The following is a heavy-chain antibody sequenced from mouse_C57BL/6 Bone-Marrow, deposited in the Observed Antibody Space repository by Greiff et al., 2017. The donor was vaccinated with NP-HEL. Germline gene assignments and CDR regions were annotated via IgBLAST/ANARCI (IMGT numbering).Heavy chain of an antibody. CDR1: GFSLTSYG. J-gene: IGHJ3*01. Sequence: QVQLKESGPGLVQPSQSLSITCTVSGFSLTSYGVHWVRQSPGKGLEWLGVLWSGGSTDYNAAFISRLSISKDNSKSQVFFKMNSLQADDTAIYYCASYYYGSSPAWFAYWGQGTLVTVSA. CDR2: LWSGGST. V-gene: IGHV2-2*01. D-gene: IGHD1-1*01. CDR3: ASYYYGSSPAWFAY.